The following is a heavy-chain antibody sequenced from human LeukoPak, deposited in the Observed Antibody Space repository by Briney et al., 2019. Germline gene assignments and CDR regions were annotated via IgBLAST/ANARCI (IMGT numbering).Heavy chain of an antibody. Sequence: GESLKISCKGSGYSFTTYWIGWVRQMPGKGLERMGIIYPGDSDTRYSPSFQGQVSISADKSFSTAYLQWSSLKASDTAMYYCARRAASSPWNYFEYWGQGTLVTVSS. D-gene: IGHD6-25*01. CDR1: GYSFTTYW. CDR2: IYPGDSDT. J-gene: IGHJ4*02. V-gene: IGHV5-51*01. CDR3: ARRAASSPWNYFEY.